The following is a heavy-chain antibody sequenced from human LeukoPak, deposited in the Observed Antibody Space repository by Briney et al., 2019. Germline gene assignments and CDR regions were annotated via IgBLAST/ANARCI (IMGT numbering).Heavy chain of an antibody. CDR1: GGSISSYY. CDR3: ARALSVFDI. CDR2: IYYSGST. V-gene: IGHV4-59*01. Sequence: SETLSLTCTVSGGSISSYYWSWIRQPPGRGVEGIGHIYYSGSTNSNPSLKRRATILVDTSKNQSSLKLSSMTAADTAVYYCARALSVFDIRGQGTMVTVSS. D-gene: IGHD5/OR15-5a*01. J-gene: IGHJ3*02.